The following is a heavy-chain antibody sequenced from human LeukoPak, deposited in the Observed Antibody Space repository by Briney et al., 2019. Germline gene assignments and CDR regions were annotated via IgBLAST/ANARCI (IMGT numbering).Heavy chain of an antibody. CDR1: GGSISSSNW. V-gene: IGHV4-4*02. J-gene: IGHJ4*02. CDR2: IYYSGST. Sequence: SGTLSLTCAVSGGSISSSNWWSWVRQPPGKGLEWIGYIYYSGSTNYNPSLKSRVTISVDTSKNQFSLKLSSVTAADTAVYYCARGESSGWYVGPFDYWGQGTLVTVSS. D-gene: IGHD6-19*01. CDR3: ARGESSGWYVGPFDY.